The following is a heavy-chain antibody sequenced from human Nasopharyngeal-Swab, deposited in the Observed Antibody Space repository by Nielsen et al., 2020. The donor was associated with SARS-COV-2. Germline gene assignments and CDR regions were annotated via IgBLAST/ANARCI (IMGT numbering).Heavy chain of an antibody. J-gene: IGHJ4*02. D-gene: IGHD6-19*01. CDR3: AKEEQWLVHD. V-gene: IGHV3-23*01. Sequence: GESLKISCAASGFNFNNYAMSWVRQAPGKGPEWVSGISASGGRTYYADSVTGRFTISRDNSKNMLVLQMNSLRAEDTAVYYCAKEEQWLVHDWGQGTLVTVSS. CDR1: GFNFNNYA. CDR2: ISASGGRT.